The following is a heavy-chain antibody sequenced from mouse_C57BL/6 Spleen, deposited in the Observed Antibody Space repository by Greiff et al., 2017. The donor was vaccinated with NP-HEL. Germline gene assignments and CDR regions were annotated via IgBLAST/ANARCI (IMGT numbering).Heavy chain of an antibody. Sequence: EVKLMESGGGLVKPGGSLKLSCAASGFTFSDYGMHWVRQAPEKGLEWVAYISSGSSTIYYADKVKGRFTISRDNAKNTLFLQMTSLRSEDTAMYYCARPYLLYYFDYWGQGTTLTVSS. CDR2: ISSGSSTI. V-gene: IGHV5-17*01. D-gene: IGHD2-1*01. CDR1: GFTFSDYG. CDR3: ARPYLLYYFDY. J-gene: IGHJ2*01.